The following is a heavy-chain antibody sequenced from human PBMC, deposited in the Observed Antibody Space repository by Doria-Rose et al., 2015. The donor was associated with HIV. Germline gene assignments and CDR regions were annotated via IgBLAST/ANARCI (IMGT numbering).Heavy chain of an antibody. CDR1: GVSLSSPGMG. CDR3: ARIKSSRWYHKYYFDF. V-gene: IGHV2-26*01. D-gene: IGHD6-13*01. CDR2: IFSDDER. Sequence: QVQLVQSGPVLVKPTETLTLTCTVSGVSLSSPGMGVSWIRQPPGKALEWLANIFSDDERSYQTSLKSRLTISRGTSKSQVVLTMTDMDPVDTATYYCARIKSSRWYHKYYFDFWGQGTLVTVSA. J-gene: IGHJ4*02.